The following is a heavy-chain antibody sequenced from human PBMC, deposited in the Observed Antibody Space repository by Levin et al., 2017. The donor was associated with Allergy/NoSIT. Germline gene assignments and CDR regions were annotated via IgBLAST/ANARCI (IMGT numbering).Heavy chain of an antibody. CDR2: INAYNGKI. CDR1: GYTFTSYG. CDR3: ARGHWGSLWFDP. J-gene: IGHJ5*02. Sequence: ASVKVSCKASGYTFTSYGISWVRQAPGQGLEWMGWINAYNGKINYAQKFQGRVTMTTDTSTSTAYMELRSLKSDDTAVYYCARGHWGSLWFDPWGQGTLVTVSS. D-gene: IGHD7-27*01. V-gene: IGHV1-18*01.